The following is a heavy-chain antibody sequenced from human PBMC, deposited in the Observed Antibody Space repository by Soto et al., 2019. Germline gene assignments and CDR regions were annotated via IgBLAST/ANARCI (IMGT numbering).Heavy chain of an antibody. CDR3: ARGSAAKRYFDL. V-gene: IGHV4-30-4*01. D-gene: IGHD5-18*01. CDR2: IFPSGAT. J-gene: IGHJ2*01. CDR1: GAPISGGDYH. Sequence: QVQLQESGPGLVKPSQTLSLMCTVSGAPISGGDYHWSWIRQPPGKGLEWIGYIFPSGATRYNSSLGSRITMSVETSKSHFSLKLTSVTAADTAVYFCARGSAAKRYFDLWGRGTLVTVSS.